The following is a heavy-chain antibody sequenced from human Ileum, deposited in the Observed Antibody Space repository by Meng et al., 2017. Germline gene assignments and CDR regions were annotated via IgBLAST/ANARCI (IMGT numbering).Heavy chain of an antibody. CDR3: ARAVRDNYGNFDY. V-gene: IGHV3-74*01. Sequence: GESLKISCAASGFTFSNYWMHWVRQAPGKGLVWVSRISPDGGTTSYADSVKGRFTISRDNAKNTLYLQMNSLRVEDTAVYSCARAVRDNYGNFDYWGQGTLVTVSS. CDR2: ISPDGGTT. J-gene: IGHJ4*02. D-gene: IGHD5-18*01. CDR1: GFTFSNYW.